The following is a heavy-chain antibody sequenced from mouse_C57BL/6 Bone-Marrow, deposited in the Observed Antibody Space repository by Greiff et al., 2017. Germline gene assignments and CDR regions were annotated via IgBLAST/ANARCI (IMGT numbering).Heavy chain of an antibody. CDR3: ASSDYCNYEDY. J-gene: IGHJ2*01. CDR2: ISSGGSYT. Sequence: DVHLVESGGDLVKPGGSLKLSCAASGFTFSSYGMSWVRQTPDKRLEWVATISSGGSYTYYPDSVKGRFTISRDNAKNTLYLQMRSLKSEDTAMYYCASSDYCNYEDYWGQGTTLTVSS. D-gene: IGHD2-1*01. CDR1: GFTFSSYG. V-gene: IGHV5-6*01.